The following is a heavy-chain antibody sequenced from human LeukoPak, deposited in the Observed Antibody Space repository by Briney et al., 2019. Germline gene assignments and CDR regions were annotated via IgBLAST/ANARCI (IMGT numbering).Heavy chain of an antibody. D-gene: IGHD6-19*01. V-gene: IGHV4-59*08. CDR1: GGSISGYY. J-gene: IGHJ4*02. CDR2: ISYSGST. CDR3: ARLIAVAGTLSFSDS. Sequence: PSETLSLTCTVSGGSISGYYWSWIRQPPGKGLECIGYISYSGSTYYNASLKSRLTISVDTSKNQFSLKLNSVTAADTAVYYCARLIAVAGTLSFSDSWGQGILVTVSS.